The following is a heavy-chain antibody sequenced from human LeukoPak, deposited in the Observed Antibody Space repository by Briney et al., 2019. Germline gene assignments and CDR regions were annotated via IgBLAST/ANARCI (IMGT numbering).Heavy chain of an antibody. CDR3: ASRYYDILTGYSD. D-gene: IGHD3-9*01. Sequence: SVKVSCKASGGTFSSYAISWVRQAPGQGLEWMGGIIPIFGTANYAQKFQGRVTITADESTSTAYMELSSLRSEDTAVYYCASRYYDILTGYSDWGQGTLVTVSS. J-gene: IGHJ4*02. V-gene: IGHV1-69*13. CDR1: GGTFSSYA. CDR2: IIPIFGTA.